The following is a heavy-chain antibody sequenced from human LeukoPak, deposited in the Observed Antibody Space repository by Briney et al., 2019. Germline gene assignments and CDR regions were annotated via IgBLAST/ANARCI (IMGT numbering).Heavy chain of an antibody. Sequence: GGSLRLSCAASGFTFSSYGMHWVRQAPGKGLEWVAFIRYDGSNKYYADSVKGRFTISRDNSKNTLYLQMNSLRAEDTAVYYCAKGQGGAAYYYYYYMDVWGKGTTVTISS. V-gene: IGHV3-30*02. D-gene: IGHD1-26*01. CDR3: AKGQGGAAYYYYYYMDV. CDR1: GFTFSSYG. CDR2: IRYDGSNK. J-gene: IGHJ6*03.